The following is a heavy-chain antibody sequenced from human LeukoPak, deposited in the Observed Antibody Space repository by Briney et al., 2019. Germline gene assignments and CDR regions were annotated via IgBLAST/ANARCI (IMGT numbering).Heavy chain of an antibody. J-gene: IGHJ6*03. D-gene: IGHD4-17*01. CDR2: INHSGGT. CDR1: GGSFSGYY. Sequence: PSETLSLTCAVYGGSFSGYYWSWIRQPPGKGLEWIGEINHSGGTNYNPSLKSRVTISVDTSKNQFSLKLSSVTAADTAVYYCARVHRHTVTTDYYYYMDVWGKGTTVTVSS. V-gene: IGHV4-34*01. CDR3: ARVHRHTVTTDYYYYMDV.